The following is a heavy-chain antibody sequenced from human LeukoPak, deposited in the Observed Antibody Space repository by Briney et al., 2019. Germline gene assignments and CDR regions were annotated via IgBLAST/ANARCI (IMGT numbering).Heavy chain of an antibody. V-gene: IGHV1-69*01. J-gene: IGHJ6*03. CDR3: ARGADLPYYMDV. CDR1: GGTFSSYA. Sequence: SVKVSCKASGGTFSSYAIIWVRQAPGQGLEWMGGIIPIFGTANYAQKFQGRVTITADESTSTAYMELSSLRSEDTPVYYCARGADLPYYMDVWGKGTTVTVTS. CDR2: IIPIFGTA.